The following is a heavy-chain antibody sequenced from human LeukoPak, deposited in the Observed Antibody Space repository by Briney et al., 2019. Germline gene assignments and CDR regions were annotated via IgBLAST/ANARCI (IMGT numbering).Heavy chain of an antibody. D-gene: IGHD5-18*01. Sequence: GGSLRLSCAAPGFTFSSYAMSWVRQAPGKGLEWVSAISGSGGSTYYADSVKGRFTISRDNSKNTLYLQMNSLRAEDTAVYYCAKDTGYSYGYSDYWGQGTLVTVSS. CDR2: ISGSGGST. CDR3: AKDTGYSYGYSDY. J-gene: IGHJ4*02. CDR1: GFTFSSYA. V-gene: IGHV3-23*01.